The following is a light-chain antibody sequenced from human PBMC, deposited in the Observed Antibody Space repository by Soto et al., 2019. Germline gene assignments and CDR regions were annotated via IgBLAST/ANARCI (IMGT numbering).Light chain of an antibody. Sequence: EIVLTQSPATLSLSPGDTATLSCRASQSVSSYLAWYQQKPGQAPRLLIYGVSNRATGIPARFSGSGSGTYFTLSIGSLEPEDFAVYYCQQRSNWPRTFGQGTKVEIK. CDR2: GVS. CDR3: QQRSNWPRT. J-gene: IGKJ2*01. CDR1: QSVSSY. V-gene: IGKV3-11*01.